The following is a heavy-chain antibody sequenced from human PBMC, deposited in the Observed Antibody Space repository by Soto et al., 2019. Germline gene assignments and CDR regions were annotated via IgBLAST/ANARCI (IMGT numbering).Heavy chain of an antibody. CDR1: GFTFSSFA. J-gene: IGHJ4*02. CDR2: ISYDGKNK. Sequence: GGSLRLSCAVSGFTFSSFAMHWVRQAPGKGLEWVAGISYDGKNKNFADSVRGRFTISRDNSKNTLDLHTNSLSAEDTAMYYCARSYTSGFFFDYWGQGILVTVSS. V-gene: IGHV3-30*04. CDR3: ARSYTSGFFFDY. D-gene: IGHD6-19*01.